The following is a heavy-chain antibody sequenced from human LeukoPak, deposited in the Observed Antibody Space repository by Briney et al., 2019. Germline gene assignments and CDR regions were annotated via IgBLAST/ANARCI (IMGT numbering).Heavy chain of an antibody. CDR1: GYTFTSYD. D-gene: IGHD3-10*01. CDR3: ARSGRLLLWFGELLSGAPYFHY. J-gene: IGHJ4*02. V-gene: IGHV1-8*01. Sequence: GASVKVSCKASGYTFTSYDINWARQATGQGLEWMGWMNPNSGNTGYAQKFQGRVTMTRNTSISTAYMELSSLRSEDTAAYYCARSGRLLLWFGELLSGAPYFHYWGQGTLVTVSS. CDR2: MNPNSGNT.